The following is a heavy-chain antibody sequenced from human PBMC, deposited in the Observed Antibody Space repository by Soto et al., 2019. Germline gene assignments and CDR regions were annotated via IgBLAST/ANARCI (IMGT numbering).Heavy chain of an antibody. V-gene: IGHV5-10-1*01. Sequence: PGESLKISCKGSGYSFTSYWISWVRQMPGKGLEWMGRIDPSDSYTNYSPSFQGHVTISAGKSISTAYLQWSSLKASDTAMYYCARQDLGDSSSQYWGQGTLVTVSS. J-gene: IGHJ4*02. CDR2: IDPSDSYT. D-gene: IGHD6-19*01. CDR3: ARQDLGDSSSQY. CDR1: GYSFTSYW.